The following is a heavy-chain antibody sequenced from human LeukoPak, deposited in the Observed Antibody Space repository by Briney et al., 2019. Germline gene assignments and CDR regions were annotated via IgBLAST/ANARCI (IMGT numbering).Heavy chain of an antibody. CDR2: IRSKAYGGIT. D-gene: IGHD2-8*01. CDR1: GFTFSDYA. Sequence: PGRSLRLSCTASGFTFSDYAMSWFRQAPGKGLEWVGFIRSKAYGGITEYAASVKGRFTISRDDSKSIAYLQMNSLKTEDTAVYYCTIEDCTNGVCYTLFDYWGQGTLGTVSS. J-gene: IGHJ4*02. CDR3: TIEDCTNGVCYTLFDY. V-gene: IGHV3-49*03.